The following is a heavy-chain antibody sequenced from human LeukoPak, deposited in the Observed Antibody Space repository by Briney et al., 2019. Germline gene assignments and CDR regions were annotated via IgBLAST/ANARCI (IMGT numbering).Heavy chain of an antibody. CDR1: GFTFSSYS. Sequence: GGSLRLSCAASGFTFSSYSMNWVRQAPGKVLEWVSSISSSSSYIYYADSVKGRFTISRDNAKNSLYLQMNSLRAEDTAVYYCANNWGLVDYWGQGTLVTVSS. D-gene: IGHD7-27*01. CDR3: ANNWGLVDY. CDR2: ISSSSSYI. V-gene: IGHV3-21*04. J-gene: IGHJ4*02.